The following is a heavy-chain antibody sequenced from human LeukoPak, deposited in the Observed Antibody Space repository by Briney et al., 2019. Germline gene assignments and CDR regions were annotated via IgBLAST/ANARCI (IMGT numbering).Heavy chain of an antibody. CDR2: IYTSGNT. CDR3: ARLSLRSITMVRGVQDY. V-gene: IGHV4-61*02. Sequence: PSETLSLTCTVSGGSISSGGYYWSWIRQPAGKGLEWIGRIYTSGNTNYNPSLKSRATISVDTSKNQFSLKLSSVTAADTAVYYCARLSLRSITMVRGVQDYWGQGTLVTVSS. J-gene: IGHJ4*02. CDR1: GGSISSGGYY. D-gene: IGHD3-10*01.